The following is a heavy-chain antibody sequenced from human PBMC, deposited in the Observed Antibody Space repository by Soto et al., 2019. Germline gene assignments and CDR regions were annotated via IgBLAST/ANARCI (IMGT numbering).Heavy chain of an antibody. CDR1: GGSFSSHA. CDR2: IIPILGIT. CDR3: SFGEDDDYRYPRDDDFDV. D-gene: IGHD3-10*01. Sequence: QVQLVQSGAEVKKPGSSVKVSCKASGGSFSSHAITWVRQAPGQGLEWMGRIIPILGITNYAQKFQDRVKITADKATSTAYMDLSSLRSEDTAMYYCSFGEDDDYRYPRDDDFDVWGQGKKVTVSS. J-gene: IGHJ3*01. V-gene: IGHV1-69*02.